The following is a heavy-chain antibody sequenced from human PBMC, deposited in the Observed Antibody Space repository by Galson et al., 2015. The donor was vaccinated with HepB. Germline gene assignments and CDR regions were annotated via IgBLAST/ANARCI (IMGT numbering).Heavy chain of an antibody. D-gene: IGHD6-19*01. V-gene: IGHV6-1*01. CDR2: TYYRSKWYN. Sequence: CAISGDSVSSNSAAWNWIRQSPSRGLEWLGRTYYRSKWYNDYAVSVKSRITINPDTSKNQFSLQLNSVTPEDTAVYYCAREPVAGTSFGFDYWGQGTLVTVSS. J-gene: IGHJ4*02. CDR1: GDSVSSNSAA. CDR3: AREPVAGTSFGFDY.